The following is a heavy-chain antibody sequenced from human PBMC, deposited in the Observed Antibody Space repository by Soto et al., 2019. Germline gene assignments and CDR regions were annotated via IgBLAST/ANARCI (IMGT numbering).Heavy chain of an antibody. V-gene: IGHV4-39*07. CDR1: GDSVSSNSTTYF. J-gene: IGHJ5*02. D-gene: IGHD3-16*02. CDR3: ARWGNQSKYRKDNWFDP. CDR2: IYYSGKT. Sequence: PSQTLSLTCAISGDSVSSNSTTYFWAWIRQPPGQGLEWGGSIYYSGKTYYNPSLKSRVNISVDTSKSQFSLKLSSVTAADTAVYYCARWGNQSKYRKDNWFDPWGQGTLVTVSS.